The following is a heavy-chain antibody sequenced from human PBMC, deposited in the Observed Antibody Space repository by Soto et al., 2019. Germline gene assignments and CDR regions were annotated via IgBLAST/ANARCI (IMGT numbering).Heavy chain of an antibody. J-gene: IGHJ4*02. V-gene: IGHV4-59*01. CDR3: ARGSYYFDY. Sequence: XTLSLPCTVAGGSLSSYYWSWIRQPPGKGLEWIAYIYYSGSTNYNPSLKSRVTISVDRSKNQFYMKVSSVTAADTAVYYCARGSYYFDYWGQGALATVSS. CDR1: GGSLSSYY. CDR2: IYYSGST.